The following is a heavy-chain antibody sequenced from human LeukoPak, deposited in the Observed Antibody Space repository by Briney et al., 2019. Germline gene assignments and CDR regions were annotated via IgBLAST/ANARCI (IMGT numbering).Heavy chain of an antibody. CDR1: GFTFSSYA. CDR2: ISGSGGSI. Sequence: PGGLRLSCAASGFTFSSYAMSWVRQAPGKGLEWVSAISGSGGSIYYADSVKGRFTISRDNSKNTLYLQMNSLRAEDTAVYYCAKGGTLWPLDYWGQGTLVTVSS. V-gene: IGHV3-23*01. CDR3: AKGGTLWPLDY. J-gene: IGHJ4*02. D-gene: IGHD2/OR15-2a*01.